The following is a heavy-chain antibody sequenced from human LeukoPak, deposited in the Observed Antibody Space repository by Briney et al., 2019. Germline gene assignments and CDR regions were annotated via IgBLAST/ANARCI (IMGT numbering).Heavy chain of an antibody. V-gene: IGHV3-21*01. CDR3: ARLGVVILDY. J-gene: IGHJ4*02. CDR1: GFIFSHYN. Sequence: GGSLRLSCAASGFIFSHYNMNWVRRAPGKGLEWVSSITSVSSYIYYADSVKGRFTISRDNAKNSLYLQMKSLRAEDTAVYYCARLGVVILDYWGQGTLVTVSS. CDR2: ITSVSSYI. D-gene: IGHD2-21*01.